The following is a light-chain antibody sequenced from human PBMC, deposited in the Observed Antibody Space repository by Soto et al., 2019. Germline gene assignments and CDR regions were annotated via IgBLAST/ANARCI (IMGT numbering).Light chain of an antibody. Sequence: EIVMTQSPATLSVSPGERATLSCMASQTGSNSYLAWYQQKSGQAPRLLIYGVSTRATGTPDRFSGSGSGTEFTLTIRRLEPEDFAVYFCQHYVYPQWTFGPGTKVDI. CDR2: GVS. V-gene: IGKV3-20*01. CDR1: QTGSNSY. CDR3: QHYVYPQWT. J-gene: IGKJ1*01.